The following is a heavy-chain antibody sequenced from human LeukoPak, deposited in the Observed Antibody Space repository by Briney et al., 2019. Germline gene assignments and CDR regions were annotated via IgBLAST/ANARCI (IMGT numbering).Heavy chain of an antibody. CDR3: AILAARARGRDY. Sequence: GGSLRLSCAASGFTFSSYSMNWVRQAPGKGLEWVSSISSSSSYIYYADSVKGRFTISRDNSKNTLYLQMNSLRAEDTAVYYCAILAARARGRDYWGQGTLVTVSS. CDR1: GFTFSSYS. D-gene: IGHD6-6*01. J-gene: IGHJ4*02. CDR2: ISSSSSYI. V-gene: IGHV3-21*04.